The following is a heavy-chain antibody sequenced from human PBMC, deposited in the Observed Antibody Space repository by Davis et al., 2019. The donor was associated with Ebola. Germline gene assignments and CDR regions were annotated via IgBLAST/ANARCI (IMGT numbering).Heavy chain of an antibody. J-gene: IGHJ6*02. CDR2: ISGSGGST. D-gene: IGHD4-23*01. V-gene: IGHV3-23*01. CDR3: ASGDGRGNSYDMDV. CDR1: GFTFSSYA. Sequence: PGGSLRLSCAASGFTFSSYAMSWVRQAPGKGLEWVSAISGSGGSTYYADSVKGRFTISRDNAKNSLFLQMNSLRADDTALYYCASGDGRGNSYDMDVWGQGTTVIVSS.